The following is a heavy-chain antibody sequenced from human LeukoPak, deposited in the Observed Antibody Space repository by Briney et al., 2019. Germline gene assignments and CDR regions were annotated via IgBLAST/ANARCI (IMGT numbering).Heavy chain of an antibody. D-gene: IGHD4-17*01. CDR2: IYTSGST. J-gene: IGHJ5*02. CDR1: GGSINNYY. V-gene: IGHV4-4*07. Sequence: SETLSLTCIVSGGSINNYYWNWIRQPAGQGLEWIGRIYTSGSTNYNPSLKSRVTMSVDTSKNQFSLKLRSVTAADTAVYYCARSDYGDYDLLTWFDPWGQGALVTVSS. CDR3: ARSDYGDYDLLTWFDP.